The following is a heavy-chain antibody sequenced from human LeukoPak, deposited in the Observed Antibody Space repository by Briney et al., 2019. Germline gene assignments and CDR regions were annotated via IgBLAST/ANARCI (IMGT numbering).Heavy chain of an antibody. V-gene: IGHV3-74*01. CDR1: GFTFSRYW. CDR3: ARAPAEIGGYYPEYFRH. D-gene: IGHD3-22*01. Sequence: GGSLRLSCAASGFTFSRYWMRWVRQAPGKGLLWVSRIKSDGSTNYADSVKGRFTISRDNAKNTVSLQMNSLRAEDTGVYYCARAPAEIGGYYPEYFRHWGPGTLVTVSS. CDR2: IKSDGST. J-gene: IGHJ1*01.